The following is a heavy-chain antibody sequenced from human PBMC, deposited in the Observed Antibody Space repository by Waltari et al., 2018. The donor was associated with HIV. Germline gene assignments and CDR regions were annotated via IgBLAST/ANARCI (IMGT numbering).Heavy chain of an antibody. CDR2: IYHSGST. CDR3: ARLRTVTTCDY. V-gene: IGHV4-38-2*02. D-gene: IGHD4-17*01. J-gene: IGHJ4*02. Sequence: QVQLQESGPGLVKPSETLSLTCTVSGYSISSGYYWGWIRQPPGKGLEWIGSIYHSGSTYYNPSLKSRVTISVDTSKNQFSLKLSSVTAADTAVYYCARLRTVTTCDYWGQGTLVTVSS. CDR1: GYSISSGYY.